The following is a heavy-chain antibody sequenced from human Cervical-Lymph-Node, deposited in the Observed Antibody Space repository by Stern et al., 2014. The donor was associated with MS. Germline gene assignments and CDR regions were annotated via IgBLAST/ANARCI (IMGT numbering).Heavy chain of an antibody. Sequence: QVTLKESGPVLVKPTETLTLTCTVSGFSLSNARMGVSWIRQPPGKAREWLGNIFSNDEKSYSTSLKSRLTISKDTSKSQVVLTMTNMDPVDTATYYCARIRGGYGGNYWYFDLWGRGTLVTVSS. J-gene: IGHJ2*01. CDR1: GFSLSNARMG. CDR2: IFSNDEK. D-gene: IGHD4-23*01. CDR3: ARIRGGYGGNYWYFDL. V-gene: IGHV2-26*01.